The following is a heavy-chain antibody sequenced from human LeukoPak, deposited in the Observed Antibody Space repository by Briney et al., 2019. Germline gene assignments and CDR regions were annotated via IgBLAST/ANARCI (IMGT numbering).Heavy chain of an antibody. CDR1: GGTFSSYA. J-gene: IGHJ4*02. CDR2: IIPIFGTA. Sequence: SVKVSCKASGGTFSSYAIIWVRQAPGKGLEWVGRIIPIFGTAHYAQEFQGRVPITTHQSTSTAYMELGRQRSGGPAVYYCARDGVGALQNDYWGQGTLVTVSS. CDR3: ARDGVGALQNDY. V-gene: IGHV1-69*05. D-gene: IGHD1-26*01.